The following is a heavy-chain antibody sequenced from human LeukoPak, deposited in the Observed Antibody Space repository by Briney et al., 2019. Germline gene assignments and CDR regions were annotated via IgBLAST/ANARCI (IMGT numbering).Heavy chain of an antibody. CDR2: IYSSVTT. V-gene: IGHV4-31*03. CDR3: ARSWRSGNDAFDI. J-gene: IGHJ3*02. CDR1: GGSINSGDYY. D-gene: IGHD1-14*01. Sequence: SETLSLTCTVSGGSINSGDYYWSWLRQHPGEGLEWIGYIYSSVTTYYSPSLKSRVIISIDTSKNQLSLMLNSVTAADTAVYYCARSWRSGNDAFDIWGQGTVVTVSS.